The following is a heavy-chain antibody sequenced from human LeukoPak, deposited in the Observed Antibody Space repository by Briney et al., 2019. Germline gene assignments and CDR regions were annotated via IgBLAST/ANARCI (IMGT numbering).Heavy chain of an antibody. D-gene: IGHD1-26*01. CDR2: IRAYNGNT. Sequence: GASVKVSCKASGYTFTSYGISWVRQAPGQGLEWMGWIRAYNGNTNYAQKLQGRVTMTTDTSTSTAYMELRSLRADDTAVYYCARDLNDELPGNWGQGTLVTVSS. J-gene: IGHJ4*02. V-gene: IGHV1-18*01. CDR1: GYTFTSYG. CDR3: ARDLNDELPGN.